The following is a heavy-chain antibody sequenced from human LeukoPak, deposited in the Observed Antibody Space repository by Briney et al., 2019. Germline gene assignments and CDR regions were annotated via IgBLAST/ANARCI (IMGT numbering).Heavy chain of an antibody. J-gene: IGHJ4*02. CDR2: IIPIFGTA. Sequence: SAKVSCKASGGTFSSYAISWVRQAPGQGLEWMGGIIPIFGTANYAQKFQGRVTITADKSTSTAYLELSSLRSEDTAVYYCATTPARDSSSWYPIDYWGQGTLVTVSS. D-gene: IGHD6-13*01. CDR1: GGTFSSYA. CDR3: ATTPARDSSSWYPIDY. V-gene: IGHV1-69*06.